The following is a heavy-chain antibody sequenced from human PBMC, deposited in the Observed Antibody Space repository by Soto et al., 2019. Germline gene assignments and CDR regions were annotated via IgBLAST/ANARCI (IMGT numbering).Heavy chain of an antibody. J-gene: IGHJ5*02. V-gene: IGHV3-23*01. CDR3: AKGSAPNPPNFFDP. Sequence: EVQLSESGGGPVQPGVSLRLSCAASGVTFGNHAMSWVRQAPGRGLEWVSAISNSGGETYYADSVKGRFTISRDNSQNTLFLQMNSLRAEDTAVYYCAKGSAPNPPNFFDPWGQGTLVTVSS. CDR2: ISNSGGET. CDR1: GVTFGNHA. D-gene: IGHD2-8*01.